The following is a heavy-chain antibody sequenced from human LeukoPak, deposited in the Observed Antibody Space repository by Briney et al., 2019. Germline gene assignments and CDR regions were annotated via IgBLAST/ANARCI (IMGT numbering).Heavy chain of an antibody. Sequence: GGSLRLSCAASGFTFDDYGMSWVRQAPGKGLERVSGINWNGGSTGYADSVKGRFTISRDNAKNSLYLQMNSLRAEDTALYYCAREGVDSSGFRFDYWGQGTLVTVSS. D-gene: IGHD3-22*01. CDR1: GFTFDDYG. V-gene: IGHV3-20*04. CDR3: AREGVDSSGFRFDY. J-gene: IGHJ4*02. CDR2: INWNGGST.